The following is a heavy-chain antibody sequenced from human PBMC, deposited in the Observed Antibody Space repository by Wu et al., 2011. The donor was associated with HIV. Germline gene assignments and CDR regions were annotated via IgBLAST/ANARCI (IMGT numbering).Heavy chain of an antibody. J-gene: IGHJ5*02. Sequence: QVQLVQSGAEVKKPGSSVKVSCKASGGTFSSYTISWVRQAPGQGLEWMGRIIPIFGTANYAQKFQGRVTITADKSTSTAYMELSSLRSEGTAVYYCARWDSSSWYASNWFDPWGQGTLVTVSS. CDR1: GGTFSSYT. CDR2: IIPIFGTA. V-gene: IGHV1-69*06. D-gene: IGHD6-13*01. CDR3: ARWDSSSWYASNWFDP.